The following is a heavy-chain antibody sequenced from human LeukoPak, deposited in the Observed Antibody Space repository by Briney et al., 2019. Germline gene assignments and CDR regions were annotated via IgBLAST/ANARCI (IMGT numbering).Heavy chain of an antibody. J-gene: IGHJ3*02. CDR1: GYTFTSYG. V-gene: IGHV1-69*13. Sequence: ASVKVSCKASGYTFTSYGISWVRQAPGQGLEWMGGIIPIFGTANYAQKFQGRVTITADESTSTAYMELSSLRSEDTAVYYCARERLGYCSSTSCYKSLHDAFDIWGQGTMVTVSS. CDR2: IIPIFGTA. D-gene: IGHD2-2*02. CDR3: ARERLGYCSSTSCYKSLHDAFDI.